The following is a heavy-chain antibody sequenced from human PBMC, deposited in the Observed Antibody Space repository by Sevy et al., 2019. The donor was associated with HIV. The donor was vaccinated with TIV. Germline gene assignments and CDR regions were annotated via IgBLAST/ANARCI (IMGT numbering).Heavy chain of an antibody. CDR1: GFTFSSYA. Sequence: GGSLRLSCAASGFTFSSYAMSWVRQAPGKGLEWASAISGSGGSTYFADSVKGRFTISRDNSKNTLYLQMNSLSAEDTAVYYCAKGGRLDNSGYYLIGEYFDYWGQGTLVTVSS. J-gene: IGHJ4*02. CDR2: ISGSGGST. D-gene: IGHD3-22*01. V-gene: IGHV3-23*01. CDR3: AKGGRLDNSGYYLIGEYFDY.